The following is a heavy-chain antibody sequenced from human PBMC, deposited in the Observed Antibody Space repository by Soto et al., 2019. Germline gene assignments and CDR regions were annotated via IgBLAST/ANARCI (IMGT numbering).Heavy chain of an antibody. Sequence: SETLSLTCTVSGGSISSGDYYWSWIRQPPGKGLEWIGYIYYGGSTYYNPSLKSRVTISVDTSKNQFSLKLSSVTAADTAVYYCARVYGSGSYYSFGYYVYFDYWGQGTLVTVSS. D-gene: IGHD3-10*01. CDR3: ARVYGSGSYYSFGYYVYFDY. CDR1: GGSISSGDYY. V-gene: IGHV4-30-4*01. CDR2: IYYGGST. J-gene: IGHJ4*02.